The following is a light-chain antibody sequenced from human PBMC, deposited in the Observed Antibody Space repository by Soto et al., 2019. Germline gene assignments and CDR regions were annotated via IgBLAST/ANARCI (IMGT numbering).Light chain of an antibody. V-gene: IGKV3-15*01. CDR1: QSVSSN. J-gene: IGKJ1*01. CDR2: GAS. Sequence: EIVMTQSPATLSVSPGERATLSCRASQSVSSNLAWYQQKPGQAPRLLIYGASTRATRIPARFSGSGSGKEITLTISSKQSEDFAVYYCQQYNNCPPETFGHGTKVEIK. CDR3: QQYNNCPPET.